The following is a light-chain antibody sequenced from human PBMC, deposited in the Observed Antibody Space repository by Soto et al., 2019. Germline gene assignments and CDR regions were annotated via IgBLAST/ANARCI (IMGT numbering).Light chain of an antibody. J-gene: IGKJ1*01. V-gene: IGKV1-5*01. Sequence: DVQMTQSPSTLSASVGDRVTITCRASQSISSWLAWYQQKPGKAPKLLIYDASSLESGVPSRFSGSGSRTEFTLTISRLQHDDFTTYYCQQYNSWWTFGQGTKVEIK. CDR2: DAS. CDR1: QSISSW. CDR3: QQYNSWWT.